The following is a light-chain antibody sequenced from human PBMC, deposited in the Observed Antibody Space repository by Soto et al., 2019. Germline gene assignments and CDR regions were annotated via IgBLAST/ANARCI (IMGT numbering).Light chain of an antibody. Sequence: NFMLTQPHSVSESPGKTLSISCTRSSGSIANNYVQWYQQRPGSAPTTVIYENNKRLSGVPDRFSGSTDGSSNSASLTISGLQTEDEADYYGQSYDSDFVVFGGGTKLTVL. J-gene: IGLJ2*01. CDR1: SGSIANNY. V-gene: IGLV6-57*04. CDR3: QSYDSDFVV. CDR2: ENN.